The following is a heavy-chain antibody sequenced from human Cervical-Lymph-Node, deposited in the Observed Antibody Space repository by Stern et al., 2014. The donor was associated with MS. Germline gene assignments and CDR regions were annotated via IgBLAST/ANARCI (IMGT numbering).Heavy chain of an antibody. V-gene: IGHV4-59*01. CDR3: ARDSSDTWYGPIDA. CDR2: IYYTGRT. J-gene: IGHJ5*02. CDR1: GGSIINYY. Sequence: QVQLQESGPGLVKPSETLSLTCTVSGGSIINYYWSWIRQTPGKGLEWIGYIYYTGRTNYTPSLKRRVTISVDTSKNQLSLMLRSLTAADTAVYYCARDSSDTWYGPIDAWGQGTQVIVSS. D-gene: IGHD6-13*01.